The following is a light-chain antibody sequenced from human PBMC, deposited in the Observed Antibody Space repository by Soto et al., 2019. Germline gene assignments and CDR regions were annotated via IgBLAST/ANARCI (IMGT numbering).Light chain of an antibody. CDR3: QQYGASPRT. J-gene: IGKJ5*01. CDR1: RSLDSGQ. V-gene: IGKV3-20*01. Sequence: EIVLTQSPGTLSLSPGESATLSCRASRSLDSGQLAWYQQKVGRAPRLLIHDAFIRATGIPDRFSGSGSGTDFTLTIARLEPEDFAVYYCQQYGASPRTFGQGTRLETK. CDR2: DAF.